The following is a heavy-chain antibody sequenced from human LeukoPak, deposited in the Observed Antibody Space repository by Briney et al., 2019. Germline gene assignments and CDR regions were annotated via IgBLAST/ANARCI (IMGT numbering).Heavy chain of an antibody. CDR1: GFTFDDYA. V-gene: IGHV3-43*02. Sequence: GGSLRLSCAASGFTFDDYAMHWVRQAPGKGLEWVSLISGDGGSTYYADSVKGRFTISRDNSKNSLYLQMNSLRTEDTALYYCAKDLRMATPPEYYFDYWGQGTLVTVSS. D-gene: IGHD5-24*01. CDR2: ISGDGGST. J-gene: IGHJ4*02. CDR3: AKDLRMATPPEYYFDY.